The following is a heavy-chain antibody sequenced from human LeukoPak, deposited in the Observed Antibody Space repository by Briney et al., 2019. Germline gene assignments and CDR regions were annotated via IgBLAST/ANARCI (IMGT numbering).Heavy chain of an antibody. V-gene: IGHV3-48*02. D-gene: IGHD3-22*01. Sequence: GGSLRLSCAASGFTFSTYSMTWVRQAPGKGLEWLSYIGTSSSTIYYADSVKGRFTISRDNAKNSLYLQMNSLRDEDTAVYYCARGMIVALDYWGQGTLVTVSS. CDR3: ARGMIVALDY. CDR2: IGTSSSTI. CDR1: GFTFSTYS. J-gene: IGHJ4*02.